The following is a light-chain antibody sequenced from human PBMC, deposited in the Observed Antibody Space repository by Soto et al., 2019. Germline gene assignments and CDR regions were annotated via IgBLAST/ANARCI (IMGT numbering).Light chain of an antibody. V-gene: IGKV3-11*01. J-gene: IGKJ3*01. Sequence: EIVLTQSPATLSLSPGERATLSCRASQSVSNYLAWYQQKPGQSPRPLIYDASNRATGIPARFSGSGSGTDFTLTISSLEPEEFAVYYCQHRSNWPPFTFGPGTKVDIK. CDR1: QSVSNY. CDR3: QHRSNWPPFT. CDR2: DAS.